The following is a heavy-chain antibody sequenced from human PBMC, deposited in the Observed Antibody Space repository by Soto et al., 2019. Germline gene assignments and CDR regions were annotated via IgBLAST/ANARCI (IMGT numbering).Heavy chain of an antibody. CDR2: ISGYGDTT. D-gene: IGHD2-8*01. CDR1: GFTFNSYA. J-gene: IGHJ4*01. CDR3: AKYLTCNHSAY. V-gene: IGHV3-23*01. Sequence: EVQVLESGGGLVQPGGSLRLSCAASGFTFNSYAMSWVRQAPGKGLEWVSTISGYGDTTYYADSVKGRFTISRDTSKNTVYLQMNNLRAEDTALYYCAKYLTCNHSAYWGHGTLVTVSS.